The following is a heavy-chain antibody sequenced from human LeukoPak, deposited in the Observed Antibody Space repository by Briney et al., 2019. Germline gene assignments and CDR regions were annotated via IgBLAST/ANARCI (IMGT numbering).Heavy chain of an antibody. Sequence: GGSLRLSCAASGFNFRTYWMSWVRQAPEKGLEWVAYIKEGENERHYVDSVKGRFTISRDNAKNSLHLQMDSLRGEDTAVYFCXRXRTXRSGYFTNYFDYWGQGTLVTVSS. CDR1: GFNFRTYW. CDR2: IKEGENER. J-gene: IGHJ4*02. D-gene: IGHD5-12*01. CDR3: XRXRTXRSGYFTNYFDY. V-gene: IGHV3-7*01.